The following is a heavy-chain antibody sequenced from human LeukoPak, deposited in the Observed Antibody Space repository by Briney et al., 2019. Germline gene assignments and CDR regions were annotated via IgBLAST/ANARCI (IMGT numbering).Heavy chain of an antibody. CDR1: GFTFSSYS. Sequence: PGGSLRLSCAASGFTFSSYSMNWVRQAPGKGLEWVSYISSSSSTIYYADSVKGRFTISRDNAKNSLYLQMNSLRAEDTAVYYCARRDDSSGYYALDYWGQGTLVTVSS. D-gene: IGHD3-22*01. J-gene: IGHJ4*02. CDR3: ARRDDSSGYYALDY. CDR2: ISSSSSTI. V-gene: IGHV3-48*04.